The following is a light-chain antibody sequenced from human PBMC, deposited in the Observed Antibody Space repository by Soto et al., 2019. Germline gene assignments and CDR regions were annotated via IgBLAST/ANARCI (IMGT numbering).Light chain of an antibody. J-gene: IGKJ3*01. CDR2: DAS. Sequence: DIQMTQSPSSLSASIGDRVSITCQASQDINIYLNWFQQKPGKAPELLIFDASNLETGVPSRFSGSGSGTSFTFTISRLQPEDVATYYCQQHDTVPLTFGPGTKVISN. CDR1: QDINIY. V-gene: IGKV1-33*01. CDR3: QQHDTVPLT.